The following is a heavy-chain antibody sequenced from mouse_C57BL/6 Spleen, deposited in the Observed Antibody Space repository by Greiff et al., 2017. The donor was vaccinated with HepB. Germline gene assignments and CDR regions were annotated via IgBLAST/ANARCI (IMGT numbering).Heavy chain of an antibody. Sequence: EVQRVESGGGLVKPGGSLKLSCAASGFTFSSYAMSWVRQTPEKRLEWVATISDGGSYTYYPDNVKGRFTISRDNAKNNLYLQMSHLKSEDTAMYYCARDRGDYDGSWFAYWGQGTLVTVSA. CDR2: ISDGGSYT. V-gene: IGHV5-4*01. D-gene: IGHD2-4*01. CDR1: GFTFSSYA. J-gene: IGHJ3*01. CDR3: ARDRGDYDGSWFAY.